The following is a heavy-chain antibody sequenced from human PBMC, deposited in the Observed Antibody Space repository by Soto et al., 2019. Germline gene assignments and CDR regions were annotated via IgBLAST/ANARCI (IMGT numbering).Heavy chain of an antibody. CDR3: ARFGGGDSYSGMDV. D-gene: IGHD2-21*02. V-gene: IGHV4-4*09. Sequence: QVQLQESGPGLVKPSETLSLTRTVSGDSISSYYWTWIRQPPGKGLEWIRYIHSSGSTNYNPAFKSRVTMSVDTSKNHFSLRLSSVTAADTAVYYCARFGGGDSYSGMDVWGQGTTVIVSS. CDR1: GDSISSYY. J-gene: IGHJ6*02. CDR2: IHSSGST.